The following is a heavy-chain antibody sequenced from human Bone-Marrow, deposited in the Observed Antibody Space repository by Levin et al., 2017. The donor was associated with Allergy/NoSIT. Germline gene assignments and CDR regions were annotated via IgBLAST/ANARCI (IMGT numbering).Heavy chain of an antibody. CDR3: TRDPNADFYFDY. CDR1: GFTFGEYA. V-gene: IGHV3-49*04. Sequence: CTTSGFTFGEYAIHWVRQAPEKGLEWLGFIRSTPYGGTTEYAASLKGRPLISRDDSASIAYLQMNRLKTEDTAVYYYTRDPNADFYFDYWGQGALLSVSS. D-gene: IGHD2-21*02. CDR2: IRSTPYGGTT. J-gene: IGHJ4*02.